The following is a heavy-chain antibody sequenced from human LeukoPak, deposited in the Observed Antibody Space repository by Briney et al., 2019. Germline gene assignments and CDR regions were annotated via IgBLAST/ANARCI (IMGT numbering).Heavy chain of an antibody. CDR2: ISSSGSTI. CDR1: GFTFSSYE. D-gene: IGHD2-8*02. Sequence: GGSLRLSCAASGFTFSSYEMNWVRQAPGKGLEWVSYISSSGSTIYYADSVKGRFTISRDNAKNSLYLQMNSLRAEDTAVYYCARVSWSAGGASDYWGQGTLVTVSS. V-gene: IGHV3-48*03. J-gene: IGHJ4*02. CDR3: ARVSWSAGGASDY.